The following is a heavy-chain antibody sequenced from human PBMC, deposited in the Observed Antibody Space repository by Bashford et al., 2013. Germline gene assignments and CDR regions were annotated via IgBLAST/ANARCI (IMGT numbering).Heavy chain of an antibody. Sequence: VRQAPGKGLEWVSVIYSGGSTYYADSVKGRFTISRDNSKNTLYLQMNSLRAEDTAVYYCASMWDVWGQGTTVTVSS. V-gene: IGHV3-53*01. J-gene: IGHJ6*02. D-gene: IGHD3-10*02. CDR2: IYSGGST. CDR3: ASMWDV.